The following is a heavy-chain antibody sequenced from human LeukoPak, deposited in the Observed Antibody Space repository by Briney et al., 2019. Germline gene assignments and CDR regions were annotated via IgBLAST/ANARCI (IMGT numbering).Heavy chain of an antibody. D-gene: IGHD3-9*01. J-gene: IGHJ4*02. CDR2: IYYSGST. Sequence: SETLSLTCTASGGSISSSSYYWGWIRQPPGKGLEWIGSIYYSGSTYYNPSLKSRVTISVDTSKNQFSLKLSSVTAADTAVYYCAAGPPYYDILTGYHPDRFDYWGQGTLVTVSS. CDR1: GGSISSSSYY. CDR3: AAGPPYYDILTGYHPDRFDY. V-gene: IGHV4-39*07.